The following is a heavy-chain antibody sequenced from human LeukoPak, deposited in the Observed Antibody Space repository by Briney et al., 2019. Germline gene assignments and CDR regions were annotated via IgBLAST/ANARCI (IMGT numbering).Heavy chain of an antibody. V-gene: IGHV3-48*03. CDR3: AGGRSGGLVDAFDI. Sequence: GGSLRLSCAASGFTFSSYEMNWVRQAPGKGLEWVSYISWSGTTIYYADSVKGRFTLSRDNAKNSLYLQMNSLRVEDAAVYYCAGGRSGGLVDAFDIWGQGTMVTVSS. J-gene: IGHJ3*02. CDR1: GFTFSSYE. D-gene: IGHD3-16*01. CDR2: ISWSGTTI.